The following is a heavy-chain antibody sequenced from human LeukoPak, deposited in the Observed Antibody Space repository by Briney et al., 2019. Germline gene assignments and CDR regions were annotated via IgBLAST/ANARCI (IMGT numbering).Heavy chain of an antibody. D-gene: IGHD2-2*01. CDR2: INPNSGGT. V-gene: IGHV1-2*02. J-gene: IGHJ4*02. CDR1: GYTFTSYD. CDR3: ARGPLPCSSTNCFLPSY. Sequence: GASVKVSCKASGYTFTSYDINWVRQAPGQGLEWMGWINPNSGGTNYAQKFQGRVTLTRDTSISTAYMELSRLRFDDTAVYYCARGPLPCSSTNCFLPSYWGQGTLVTVSS.